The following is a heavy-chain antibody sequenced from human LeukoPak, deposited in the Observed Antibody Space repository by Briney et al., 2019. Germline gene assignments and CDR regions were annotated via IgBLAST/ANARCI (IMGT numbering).Heavy chain of an antibody. J-gene: IGHJ5*02. D-gene: IGHD2-15*01. CDR1: GGSMGRSSYY. CDR2: MCYNGST. Sequence: PSETLSLTCTVSGGSMGRSSYYWGWIRQPPGKGLEGIGNMCYNGSTQYNPSLKSRVTISVGTSKNQFSLKLSSVTAADTAVYYCASQTRHCSGGSCYGGWFDPWGQGTLVTVSS. CDR3: ASQTRHCSGGSCYGGWFDP. V-gene: IGHV4-39*01.